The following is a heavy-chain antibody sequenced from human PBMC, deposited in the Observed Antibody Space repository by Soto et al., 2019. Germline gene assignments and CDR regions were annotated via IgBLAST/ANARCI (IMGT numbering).Heavy chain of an antibody. Sequence: QVQLVESGGGVVQPGRSLRLSCAASGFTFSSYGMHWVRQSPGKGLEWVAVIWYDGSNKYYADSVKGRFTISRDNSKNTLYLQMNSLRAEDTAVYYCAREPRYYGDYPDAFDIWGQGTMVNVSS. CDR1: GFTFSSYG. V-gene: IGHV3-33*01. CDR3: AREPRYYGDYPDAFDI. CDR2: IWYDGSNK. D-gene: IGHD4-17*01. J-gene: IGHJ3*02.